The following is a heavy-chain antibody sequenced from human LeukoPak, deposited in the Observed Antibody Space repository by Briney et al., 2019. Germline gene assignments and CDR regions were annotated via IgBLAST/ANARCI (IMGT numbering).Heavy chain of an antibody. Sequence: PGGSLRLSCAASGFTFGTYTMNWVRQAPGKGLEWISYISTLSTTIYYADSVKGRFTISRDNAKNSLYLQMNSLRDEDTAVYYCATWSYGSGRPSFDYWGQGTLVTVSS. CDR2: ISTLSTTI. D-gene: IGHD3-10*01. CDR1: GFTFGTYT. CDR3: ATWSYGSGRPSFDY. V-gene: IGHV3-48*02. J-gene: IGHJ4*02.